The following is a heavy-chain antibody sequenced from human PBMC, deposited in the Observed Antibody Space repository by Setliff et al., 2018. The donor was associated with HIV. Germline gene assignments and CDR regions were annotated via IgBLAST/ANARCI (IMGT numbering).Heavy chain of an antibody. CDR3: ARLGAAAAGNRYFDL. J-gene: IGHJ2*01. CDR2: IYYSGST. Sequence: NPSETLSLTCTVPGGSISSTNYYWAWIRQPPGKGLEWIGSIYYSGSTYYNPSLKSRLTISVDTPKNQFSLKLSSVTATDTAVYYCARLGAAAAGNRYFDLWGRGTLVTVSS. D-gene: IGHD6-13*01. V-gene: IGHV4-39*01. CDR1: GGSISSTNYY.